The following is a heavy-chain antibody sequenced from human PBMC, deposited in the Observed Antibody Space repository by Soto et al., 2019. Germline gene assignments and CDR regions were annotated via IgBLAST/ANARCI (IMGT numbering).Heavy chain of an antibody. D-gene: IGHD3-10*01. V-gene: IGHV1-46*01. CDR1: GYSFTSHY. Sequence: QVQLVQSGAEVKKPGASVQVSCKASGYSFTSHYIQWVRQAPGQGLEWMGIINPGAGSTSYAEKFLDNFDMTHDTSTSTVYMELSSLRSEDTAVYYCARVGPQHLWFGELLPWGQGTLVTVSS. J-gene: IGHJ5*02. CDR2: INPGAGST. CDR3: ARVGPQHLWFGELLP.